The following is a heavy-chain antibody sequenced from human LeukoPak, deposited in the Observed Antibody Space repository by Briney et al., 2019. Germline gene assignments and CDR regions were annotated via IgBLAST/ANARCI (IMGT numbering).Heavy chain of an antibody. CDR2: IRSKANSYAT. J-gene: IGHJ3*02. D-gene: IGHD3-22*01. CDR1: GFTFSGSA. Sequence: GGSLRLSXAASGFTFSGSAMHWVRQASGKGLEWVGRIRSKANSYATAYAASVKGRFTISRDDSKNTAYLQMNSPKTEDTAVYYCTRQNYDSSGSDIWGQGTMVTVSS. V-gene: IGHV3-73*01. CDR3: TRQNYDSSGSDI.